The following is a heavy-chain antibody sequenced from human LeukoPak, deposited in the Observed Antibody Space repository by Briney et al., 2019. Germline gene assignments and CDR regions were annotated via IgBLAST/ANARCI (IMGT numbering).Heavy chain of an antibody. CDR1: GGTFSSYA. Sequence: SVKVSCKASGGTFSSYAISWVRQAPGQGLEWMGGIIPIFGTANYAQKFQGRVTITADESTSTAYMELSSLRSEDTAVYYCASGDYDSSGYPIREYFQHWGQGTLVAVSS. V-gene: IGHV1-69*13. D-gene: IGHD3-22*01. CDR3: ASGDYDSSGYPIREYFQH. J-gene: IGHJ1*01. CDR2: IIPIFGTA.